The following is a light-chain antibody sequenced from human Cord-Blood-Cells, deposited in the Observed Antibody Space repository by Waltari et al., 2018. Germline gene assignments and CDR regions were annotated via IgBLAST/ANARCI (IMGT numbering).Light chain of an antibody. V-gene: IGKV3-11*01. CDR2: DAS. CDR1: QSVSSY. Sequence: EIVLPQSPATPSLSPGERATLSCRASQSVSSYLAWYQQKPGQAPRLLIYDASNRATGIPARFSGSGSGTDFTLTISSLEPEDFAVYYCQQRSNWPPFTFGPGTKVDIK. CDR3: QQRSNWPPFT. J-gene: IGKJ3*01.